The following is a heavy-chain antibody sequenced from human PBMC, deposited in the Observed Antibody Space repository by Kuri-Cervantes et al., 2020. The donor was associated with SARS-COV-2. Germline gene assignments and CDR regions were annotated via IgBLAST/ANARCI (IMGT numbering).Heavy chain of an antibody. D-gene: IGHD3-10*01. CDR3: ARGFRAGPGEYFDL. J-gene: IGHJ2*01. V-gene: IGHV3-74*01. CDR1: GFTFSSYW. Sequence: ETLSLTCAASGFTFSSYWMHWVRQAPGKGLVWVSRINSDGSSTSYADSVKGRFTISRDNAKNTLYLQMNSLRAEDTAVYYCARGFRAGPGEYFDLWGRGTLVTVSS. CDR2: INSDGSST.